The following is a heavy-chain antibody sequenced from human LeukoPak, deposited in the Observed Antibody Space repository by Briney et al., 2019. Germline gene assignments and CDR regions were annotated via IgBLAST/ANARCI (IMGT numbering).Heavy chain of an antibody. CDR1: GFTFSSYA. D-gene: IGHD3-9*01. Sequence: SGGSLRLSCAASGFTFSSYAMSWVRQAPGKGLEWVSAISGSGGSTYYADSVKGRFTISRDNSKNTLYLQMNSLRAEDTAVYYCAKSNRYDILTGYYYPYFDYWGQGTLVTVSS. V-gene: IGHV3-23*01. J-gene: IGHJ4*02. CDR3: AKSNRYDILTGYYYPYFDY. CDR2: ISGSGGST.